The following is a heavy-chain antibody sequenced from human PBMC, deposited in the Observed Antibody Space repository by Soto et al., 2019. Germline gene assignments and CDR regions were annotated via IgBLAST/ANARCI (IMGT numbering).Heavy chain of an antibody. D-gene: IGHD2-8*02. Sequence: SETLSLTCAVYGGSFSGYYWTWIRQPPGTGLEWNGEINHSGSTNYNPSLKSRVTISVDTSKNQFSLKLTSVTAVDTAVYYCARDKITGLFDYWGQGTLVTVSS. CDR2: INHSGST. J-gene: IGHJ4*02. CDR3: ARDKITGLFDY. CDR1: GGSFSGYY. V-gene: IGHV4-34*01.